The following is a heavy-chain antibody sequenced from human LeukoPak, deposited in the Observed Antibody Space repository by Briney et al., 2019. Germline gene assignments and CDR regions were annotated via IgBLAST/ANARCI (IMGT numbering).Heavy chain of an antibody. CDR3: ATTLYYYDSSGYPNRDDAFDI. J-gene: IGHJ3*02. Sequence: SETLSLTCAVYGGSFSGYYWSWIRQPPGKGLEWIGYIYYSGSTNYNPSLKSRVTISVDTSKNQFSLKLSSVTAADTAVYYCATTLYYYDSSGYPNRDDAFDIWGQGTMVTVSS. V-gene: IGHV4-59*08. CDR2: IYYSGST. D-gene: IGHD3-22*01. CDR1: GGSFSGYY.